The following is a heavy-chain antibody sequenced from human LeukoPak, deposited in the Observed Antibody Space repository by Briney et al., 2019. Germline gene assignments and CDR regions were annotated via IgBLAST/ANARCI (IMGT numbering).Heavy chain of an antibody. V-gene: IGHV3-23*01. CDR2: ISGSGSST. CDR1: GFTFSNYA. CDR3: AKGLTGYYFDY. Sequence: PGGSLRLSCAASGFTFSNYAMSWVRQAPGKGLEWVSGISGSGSSTYYADSVQGRFTISRDNSKNTLYLQMNSLRAEDTAVYYCAKGLTGYYFDYWGQGTLVTVSS. D-gene: IGHD3-9*01. J-gene: IGHJ4*02.